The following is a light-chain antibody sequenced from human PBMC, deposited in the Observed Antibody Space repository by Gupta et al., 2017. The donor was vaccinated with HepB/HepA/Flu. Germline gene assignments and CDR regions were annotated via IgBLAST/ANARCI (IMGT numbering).Light chain of an antibody. CDR3: QQRNTWPRT. J-gene: IGKJ1*01. CDR1: QNIRTS. Sequence: EIVLTQSPATLALSQGERVALSCRASQNIRTSLAWYQHKPGQAPRLLIHDVSNRATGVPARFAGSGSGTDFTLAISSLEPEDFAVYYCQQRNTWPRTFGQGTKVEI. V-gene: IGKV3-11*01. CDR2: DVS.